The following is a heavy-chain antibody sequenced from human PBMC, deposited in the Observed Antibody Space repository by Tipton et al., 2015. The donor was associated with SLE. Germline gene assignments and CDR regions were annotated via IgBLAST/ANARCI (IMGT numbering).Heavy chain of an antibody. Sequence: TLSLTCSVSGGSISSDSYYWTWIRQPAGKGLEWIGYISYRVATNYNPSLKSRVTISLDTSRSQFSLTVTPVTAADTAIYYCGMVITQVYFYGVDVWGRGTTVTVSS. CDR3: GMVITQVYFYGVDV. CDR1: GGSISSDSYY. J-gene: IGHJ6*02. V-gene: IGHV4-61*10. D-gene: IGHD1-20*01. CDR2: ISYRVAT.